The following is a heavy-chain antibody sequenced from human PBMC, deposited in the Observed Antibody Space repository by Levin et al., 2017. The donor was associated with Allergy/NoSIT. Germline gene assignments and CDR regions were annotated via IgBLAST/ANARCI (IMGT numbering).Heavy chain of an antibody. CDR3: LRDNIAFLDAFDI. J-gene: IGHJ3*02. CDR2: INPNSGGT. V-gene: IGHV1-2*02. CDR1: GYTFTGYY. D-gene: IGHD5-12*01. Sequence: AASVKVSCKASGYTFTGYYMHWVRQAPGQGLEWMGWINPNSGGTNYAQKFQGRVTMTRDTSISTAYMELSRLRSDDTAVYYCLRDNIAFLDAFDIWGQGTMVTVSS.